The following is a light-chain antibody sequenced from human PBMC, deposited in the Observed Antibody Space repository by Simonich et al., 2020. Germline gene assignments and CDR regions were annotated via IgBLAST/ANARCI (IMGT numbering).Light chain of an antibody. CDR1: SSDGWIYNL. V-gene: IGLV2-23*01. Sequence: QSALTQPASVSGSPGQSITISCTRTSSDGWIYNLVSWYQQHPSKAPKLMLYEGSKRPSGVSNRYSVSKSGNTASLTISGLQAEDEADYYCCSYAGSSTVVFGGGTKLTVL. CDR3: CSYAGSSTVV. J-gene: IGLJ2*01. CDR2: EGS.